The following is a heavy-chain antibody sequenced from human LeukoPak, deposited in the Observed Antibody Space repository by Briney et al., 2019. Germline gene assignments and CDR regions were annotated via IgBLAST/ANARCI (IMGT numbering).Heavy chain of an antibody. CDR3: ARPHTRAQDAFDI. J-gene: IGHJ3*02. D-gene: IGHD1-26*01. CDR2: INPNSGGT. V-gene: IGHV1-2*02. CDR1: GYTFTGYY. Sequence: ASVKVSCKASGYTFTGYYMHWVRQAPGQGLEWMGWINPNSGGTNYAQKFQGRVTLTRDTSISTAYMELSRLRSDDTAVYYCARPHTRAQDAFDIWGQGTMVTVSS.